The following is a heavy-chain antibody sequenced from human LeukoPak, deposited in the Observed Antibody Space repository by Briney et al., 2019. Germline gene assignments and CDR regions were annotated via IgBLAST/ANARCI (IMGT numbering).Heavy chain of an antibody. J-gene: IGHJ3*02. Sequence: SETLSLTCTVSGGSISSYYWSWIRQPPGKGLEWIGYIYYSGSTNYNPSLKSRVTISVDTSKNQFSLKLSSVTAADTAVYYCARGDYGGNSRAFDIWGQGTMVTVSS. CDR3: ARGDYGGNSRAFDI. CDR1: GGSISSYY. D-gene: IGHD4-23*01. V-gene: IGHV4-59*01. CDR2: IYYSGST.